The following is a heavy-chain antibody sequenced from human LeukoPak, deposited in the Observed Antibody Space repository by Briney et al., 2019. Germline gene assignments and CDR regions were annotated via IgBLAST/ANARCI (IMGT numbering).Heavy chain of an antibody. CDR2: IHHRGST. V-gene: IGHV4-38-2*02. CDR1: GYSISSDYY. J-gene: IGHJ4*02. D-gene: IGHD3-22*01. Sequence: TETLSLTCTVSGYSISSDYYWGWIRQPPGKGLEWMGSIHHRGSTYYKPSLKSRVIMSMDTSKNQISLNLNSVTAADTAVYYCARVGYDSSGPFEYWGQGFLVTVSS. CDR3: ARVGYDSSGPFEY.